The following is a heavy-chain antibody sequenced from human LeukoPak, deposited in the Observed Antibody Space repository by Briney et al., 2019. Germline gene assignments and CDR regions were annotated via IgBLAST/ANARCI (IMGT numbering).Heavy chain of an antibody. CDR2: IKQDGSEK. J-gene: IGHJ4*02. V-gene: IGHV3-7*01. Sequence: ETLSLTCTVSGGSISSSSYYWGWVRQAPGKGLEWVANIKQDGSEKYYVDSVKGRFTISRDDAKNSLYLQMNSLRAEDTVVYYCASRARGDYWGQGTLVTVSS. CDR3: ASRARGDY. D-gene: IGHD6-6*01. CDR1: GGSISSSSYY.